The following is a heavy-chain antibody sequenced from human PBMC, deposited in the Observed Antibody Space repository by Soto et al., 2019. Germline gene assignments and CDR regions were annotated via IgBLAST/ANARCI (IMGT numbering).Heavy chain of an antibody. CDR2: INHSGST. J-gene: IGHJ5*02. CDR1: GGSISSGGYY. V-gene: IGHV4-31*03. Sequence: SETLSLTCTVSGGSISSGGYYWSWIRQHPGKGLEWIGYINHSGSTNYNPSLKSRVTISVDTSKNQFSLKLSSVTAADTAVYYCARVRSSGWSRGGWFDPWGQGTLVTVSS. D-gene: IGHD6-19*01. CDR3: ARVRSSGWSRGGWFDP.